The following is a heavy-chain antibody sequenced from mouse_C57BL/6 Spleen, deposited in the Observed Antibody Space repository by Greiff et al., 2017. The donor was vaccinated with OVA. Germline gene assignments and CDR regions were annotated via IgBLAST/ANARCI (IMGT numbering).Heavy chain of an antibody. CDR1: GFTFSDYY. V-gene: IGHV5-12*01. CDR2: ISNGGGST. Sequence: EVQRVESGGGLVQPGGSLKLSCAASGFTFSDYYMYWVRQTPEKRLEWVAYISNGGGSTYYPDTVKGRFTISRDNAKNTLYLQMSRLKSEDTAMYYCARRDYYGSDWYFDVWGTGTTVTVSS. CDR3: ARRDYYGSDWYFDV. D-gene: IGHD1-1*01. J-gene: IGHJ1*03.